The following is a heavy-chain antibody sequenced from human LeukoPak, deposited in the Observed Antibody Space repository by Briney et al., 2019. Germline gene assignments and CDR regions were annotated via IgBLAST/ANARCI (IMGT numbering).Heavy chain of an antibody. CDR1: RGSMTADY. J-gene: IGHJ4*02. V-gene: IGHV4-59*01. D-gene: IGHD6-25*01. Sequence: PSETLSLTCTVSRGSMTADYWNWIRQPPGKGLEWIGLISYSGSTSYNPSLTSRVTISVDTSKTQFSLKRSSAPAPAPAPPYLTWGPNRGYLPYWGQGTLVTVSS. CDR2: ISYSGST. CDR3: TWGPNRGYLPY.